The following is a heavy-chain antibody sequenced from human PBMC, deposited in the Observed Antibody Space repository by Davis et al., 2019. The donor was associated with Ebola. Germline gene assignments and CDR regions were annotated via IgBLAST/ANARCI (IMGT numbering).Heavy chain of an antibody. CDR1: GASVSGSSGA. J-gene: IGHJ4*02. CDR2: TYYGSKWNN. D-gene: IGHD5-18*01. CDR3: AMGWMQGGLAN. Sequence: PSETLSLTCAISGASVSGSSGAWKWIRQSPSSGLEWLGRTYYGSKWNNDYAVSVKSRIIINPDTSKNQFSLQLNSVTPEDTSVYYCAMGWMQGGLANWGQGTLVTVSS. V-gene: IGHV6-1*01.